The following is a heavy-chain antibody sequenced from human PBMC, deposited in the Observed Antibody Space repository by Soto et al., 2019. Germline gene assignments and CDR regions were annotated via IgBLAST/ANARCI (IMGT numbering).Heavy chain of an antibody. CDR2: INHSGST. V-gene: IGHV4-34*01. CDR1: GGSFSGYY. J-gene: IGHJ6*02. D-gene: IGHD3-16*02. CDR3: ARAARTRYDYVWGSYLDSDRPLHYYGMDV. Sequence: SETLSLTCAVYGGSFSGYYWSWIRQPPGKGLEWIGEINHSGSTNYNPSLKSRVTISVDTSKNQFSLKLSSVTAADTAVYYCARAARTRYDYVWGSYLDSDRPLHYYGMDVWGQGTKATVSS.